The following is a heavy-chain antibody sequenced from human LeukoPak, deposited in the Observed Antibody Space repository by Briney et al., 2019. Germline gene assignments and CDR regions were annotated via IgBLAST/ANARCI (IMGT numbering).Heavy chain of an antibody. V-gene: IGHV1-8*01. Sequence: ASVKVSCKASGYTFTSYDINWVRQATGQGLEWMGWMNPNGGNTGYAQKFQGRVTMTRNTSISTAYMELSSLRSEDTAVYYCARCEGLRYFDWLFMDYYYYYGMDAWGQGTTVTVSS. CDR1: GYTFTSYD. D-gene: IGHD3-9*01. CDR2: MNPNGGNT. J-gene: IGHJ6*02. CDR3: ARCEGLRYFDWLFMDYYYYYGMDA.